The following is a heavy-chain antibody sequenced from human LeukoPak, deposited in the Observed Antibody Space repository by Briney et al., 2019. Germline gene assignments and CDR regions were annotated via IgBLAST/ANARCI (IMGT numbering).Heavy chain of an antibody. CDR1: GYTFTSYD. J-gene: IGHJ6*03. Sequence: GASVKVSCKASGYTFTSYDINWVRQATGQGLEWMGWMNPNSGNTGYAQKFQGRVTMTRNTSISTAYMELSSLRSEDTAVYYCARDIVVVVAATDTRNYYYYYMDVWGKGTTVTVSS. V-gene: IGHV1-8*01. D-gene: IGHD2-15*01. CDR3: ARDIVVVVAATDTRNYYYYYMDV. CDR2: MNPNSGNT.